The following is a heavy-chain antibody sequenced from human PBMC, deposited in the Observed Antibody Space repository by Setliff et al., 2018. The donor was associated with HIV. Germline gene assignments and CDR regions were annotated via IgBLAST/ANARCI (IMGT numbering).Heavy chain of an antibody. J-gene: IGHJ2*01. Sequence: GASVKVSCKSSGYTFTRYYMHWVRQAPGQGLEWMGIINPSGGTTSYEQHFQDRVTMTRDTSTSTDYMELSSLRSDDTAVYYCARVSSSWTGGYFDLWGRGTLVTVS. CDR1: GYTFTRYY. D-gene: IGHD6-13*01. CDR3: ARVSSSWTGGYFDL. CDR2: INPSGGTT. V-gene: IGHV1-46*01.